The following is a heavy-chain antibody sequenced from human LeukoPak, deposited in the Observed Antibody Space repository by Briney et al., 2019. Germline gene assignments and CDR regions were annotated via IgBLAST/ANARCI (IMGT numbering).Heavy chain of an antibody. CDR2: IDSDGSST. CDR1: GFTFSSYA. J-gene: IGHJ4*02. CDR3: IRDSSGYYGGFFY. Sequence: GGSLRLSCAASGFTFSSYAMSWVRQAPGKGLVWVSRIDSDGSSTSYADSVKGRFTISRDNAKNMVYLQMNSLRAEDTAVYYCIRDSSGYYGGFFYWGQGTLVTVSS. D-gene: IGHD3-22*01. V-gene: IGHV3-74*01.